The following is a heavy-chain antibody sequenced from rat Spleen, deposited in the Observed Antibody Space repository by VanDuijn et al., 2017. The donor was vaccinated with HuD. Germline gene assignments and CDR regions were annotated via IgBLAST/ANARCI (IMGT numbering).Heavy chain of an antibody. D-gene: IGHD5-1*01. J-gene: IGHJ2*01. CDR2: ISTGGGST. V-gene: IGHV5-19*01. CDR3: ASWELGEVDY. CDR1: GFSFSKYG. Sequence: EVQLVESGGGLVLPGRSLKLSCATSGFSFSKYGMQWIRQTPTKGLEWVAYISTGGGSTYYRDSVKGRFTISRDNAKSTLYLQMDSLRSEDTATYYCASWELGEVDYWGQGVMVTVSS.